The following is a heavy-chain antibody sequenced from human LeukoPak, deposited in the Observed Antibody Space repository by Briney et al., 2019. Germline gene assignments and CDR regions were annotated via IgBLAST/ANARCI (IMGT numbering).Heavy chain of an antibody. CDR1: GFTFSSYS. CDR2: ISSSSSYI. V-gene: IGHV3-21*01. Sequence: RTGGSLRLSCAASGFTFSSYSMNWVRQAPGKGLEWVPSISSSSSYIYYADSVKGRFTISRDNAKNSLYLQMNSLRAEDTAVYYCARDGRFLAALYYFDYWGQGTLVTVSS. CDR3: ARDGRFLAALYYFDY. D-gene: IGHD6-13*01. J-gene: IGHJ4*02.